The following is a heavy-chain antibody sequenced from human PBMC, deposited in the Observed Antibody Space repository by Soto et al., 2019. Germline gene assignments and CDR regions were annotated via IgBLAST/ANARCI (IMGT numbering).Heavy chain of an antibody. J-gene: IGHJ4*02. Sequence: KTSETLSLTCTVSGGSISNDAYYWTWIRQHPGKGLEWIGYIYYSGDTYYNPSLKSRVTMSLDTSQNQFSLSLSSVTAADTAVYYCARVQGAIGSWGQGTLVTVSS. CDR3: ARVQGAIGS. D-gene: IGHD2-2*01. V-gene: IGHV4-31*03. CDR2: IYYSGDT. CDR1: GGSISNDAYY.